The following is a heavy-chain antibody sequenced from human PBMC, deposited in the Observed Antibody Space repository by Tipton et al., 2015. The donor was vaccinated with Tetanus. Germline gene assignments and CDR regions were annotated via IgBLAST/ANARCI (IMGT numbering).Heavy chain of an antibody. CDR3: ARVRRGATTDLDY. CDR2: IYAPGIT. V-gene: IGHV4-4*07. D-gene: IGHD5-12*01. CDR1: GGSITSNY. J-gene: IGHJ4*02. Sequence: LSLTCTVSGGSITSNYWTWIRQPAGKGLEWIGRIYAPGITNYNPSLKSRVSMSVDTSKNQFSLRLSSVTAADTAVYYCARVRRGATTDLDYWGQGTLVTVSS.